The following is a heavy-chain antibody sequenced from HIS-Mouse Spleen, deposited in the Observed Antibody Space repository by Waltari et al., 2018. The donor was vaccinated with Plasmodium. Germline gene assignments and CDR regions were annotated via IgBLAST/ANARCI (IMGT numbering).Heavy chain of an antibody. CDR1: GFTFRSYD. Sequence: EVQLVESGGGLVQPGGSLILPCAALGFTFRSYDMHWVRQATGKGLEWVSAIGTAGDTYYPGSVKGRFTISRENAKNSLYLQMNSLRAGDTAVYYCARGRWNHAFDIWGQGTMVTVSS. CDR3: ARGRWNHAFDI. D-gene: IGHD1-1*01. CDR2: IGTAGDT. V-gene: IGHV3-13*01. J-gene: IGHJ3*02.